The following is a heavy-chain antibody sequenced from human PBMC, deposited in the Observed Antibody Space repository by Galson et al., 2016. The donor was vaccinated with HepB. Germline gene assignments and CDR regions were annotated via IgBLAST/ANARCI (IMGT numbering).Heavy chain of an antibody. V-gene: IGHV1-46*01. CDR2: INPTGSST. CDR3: ASSVGVDALDI. Sequence: SCKASGYTITFYYIHWVRQAPGQGLEWIGIINPTGSSTSYAQKFQGRVTMTRDTSTSTVYMELRSLRSEDTAVYYCASSVGVDALDIWGQGTLVFVSS. CDR1: GYTITFYY. D-gene: IGHD3-16*01. J-gene: IGHJ3*02.